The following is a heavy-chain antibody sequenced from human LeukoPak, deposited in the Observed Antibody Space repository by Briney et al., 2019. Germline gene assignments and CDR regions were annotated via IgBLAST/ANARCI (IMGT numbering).Heavy chain of an antibody. J-gene: IGHJ4*02. D-gene: IGHD4-17*01. CDR2: ISYDGSDK. V-gene: IGHV3-30*03. CDR1: GFSFSSYG. Sequence: GRSLRLSCAASGFSFSSYGMHWVRQAPGKGLEWVTVISYDGSDKYYADSVKGRFTISRDNSKNTLSLQMNSLRAEDTAVYYCARESSVTTGLDYWGQGTLVTVSS. CDR3: ARESSVTTGLDY.